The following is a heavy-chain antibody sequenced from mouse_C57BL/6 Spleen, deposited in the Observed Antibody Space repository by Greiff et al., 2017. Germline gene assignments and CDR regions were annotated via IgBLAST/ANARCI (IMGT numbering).Heavy chain of an antibody. Sequence: QVQLQQSGPGLVQPSQSLSITCTVSGFSLTSYGVHWVRQSPGKGLEWLGVIWRGGSTDYNAAFMSRLSITKDNSKSQVFFKMNSLQADDTAIYXCAKKSDYDYAPDWFAYWGHGTLVTVSA. V-gene: IGHV2-5*01. CDR1: GFSLTSYG. D-gene: IGHD2-4*01. J-gene: IGHJ3*01. CDR3: AKKSDYDYAPDWFAY. CDR2: IWRGGST.